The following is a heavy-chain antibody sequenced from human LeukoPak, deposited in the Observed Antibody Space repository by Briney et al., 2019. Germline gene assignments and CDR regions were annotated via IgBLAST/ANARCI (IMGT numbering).Heavy chain of an antibody. CDR3: ATVVTPFYYYYGMDV. V-gene: IGHV1-69*04. D-gene: IGHD4-23*01. J-gene: IGHJ6*02. Sequence: SVKVSCKASGGTFSSYAISWVRQAPGQGLEWMGRIIPILGIANYARKFQGRVTITADKSTSTAYMELSSLRSEDTAVYYCATVVTPFYYYYGMDVWGQGTTVTVSS. CDR2: IIPILGIA. CDR1: GGTFSSYA.